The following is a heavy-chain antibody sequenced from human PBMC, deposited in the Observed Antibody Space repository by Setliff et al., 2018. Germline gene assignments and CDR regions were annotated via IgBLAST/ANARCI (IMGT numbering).Heavy chain of an antibody. CDR3: ARRPIALAGYRKGAFDI. CDR2: INTGGGSA. V-gene: IGHV1-46*01. J-gene: IGHJ3*02. Sequence: GASVKVSCKASGYSFTSYYMYWVRQAPGQGLEWMGTINTGGGSASIVDQFQGRVTMTRDTSTSTVYMELRTLRSDDTAVYYCARRPIALAGYRKGAFDIWGQGTMVTVSS. CDR1: GYSFTSYY. D-gene: IGHD6-19*01.